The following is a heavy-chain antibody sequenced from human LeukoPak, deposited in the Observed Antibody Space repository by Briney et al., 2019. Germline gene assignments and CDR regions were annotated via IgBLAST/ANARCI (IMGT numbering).Heavy chain of an antibody. CDR1: GYTFTSYD. J-gene: IGHJ4*02. V-gene: IGHV1-8*02. Sequence: GASVKVSCKASGYTFTSYDINWVRQATGQGLEWMGWMNPNSGNTGYAQKFQGRVTMTRDTSISTAYMELSRLRSDDTAVYYCARDLTYYGSGSYLGYWGQGTLVTVSS. CDR2: MNPNSGNT. CDR3: ARDLTYYGSGSYLGY. D-gene: IGHD3-10*01.